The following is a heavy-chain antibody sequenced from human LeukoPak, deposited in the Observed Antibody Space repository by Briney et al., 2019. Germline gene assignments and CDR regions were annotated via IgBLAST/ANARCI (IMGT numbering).Heavy chain of an antibody. CDR2: INPSGGST. J-gene: IGHJ4*02. V-gene: IGHV1-46*03. Sequence: ASVKVSCKASGYTFTSYDINWVRQAPGQGLEWMGIINPSGGSTSYAQKFQGRVTMTRDTSTSTVYMELSSLRSEDTAVYYCARDLRQSGSYDYWGQGTLVTVSS. CDR1: GYTFTSYD. CDR3: ARDLRQSGSYDY. D-gene: IGHD1-26*01.